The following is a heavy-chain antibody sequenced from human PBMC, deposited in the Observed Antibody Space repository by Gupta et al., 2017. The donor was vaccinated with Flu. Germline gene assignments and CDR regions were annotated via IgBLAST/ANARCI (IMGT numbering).Heavy chain of an antibody. CDR2: ISGSGDST. D-gene: IGHD3-3*01. CDR1: YA. J-gene: IGHJ4*02. CDR3: AKDPFTTFGVPHGF. Sequence: YAMGWVRQAPGKGLEWVSAISGSGDSTYYADSVKGRFTISRDNSKNTLYLQMNSMRAEDTAIYYCAKDPFTTFGVPHGFWGQGTLVTVSS. V-gene: IGHV3-23*01.